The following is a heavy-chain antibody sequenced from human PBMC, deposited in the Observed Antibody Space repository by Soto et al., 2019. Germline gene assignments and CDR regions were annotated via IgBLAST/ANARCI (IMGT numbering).Heavy chain of an antibody. Sequence: PGESLKISCKASGYNFTNYWIGWVRQMPGKGLEWLGIIWPGDSHTKYSPSFQGQVTISADKSISTAYLQWNSLKASDTAMYYCARHLSTYDDYVHWGQGTLVNVSS. J-gene: IGHJ4*02. CDR2: IWPGDSHT. CDR3: ARHLSTYDDYVH. D-gene: IGHD4-17*01. CDR1: GYNFTNYW. V-gene: IGHV5-51*01.